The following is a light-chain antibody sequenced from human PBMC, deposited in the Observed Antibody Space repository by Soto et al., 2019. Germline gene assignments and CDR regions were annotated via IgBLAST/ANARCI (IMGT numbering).Light chain of an antibody. Sequence: DIQLTQSPSFLSASVGDRVTITCRASQSVSSYLAWYQQKPGKAPNLLLYVASALKNAVPSRFSGSGSGTEFTLTISRLQPEDFATYSCQQLDSYPLTFGGGTKVEIK. CDR1: QSVSSY. V-gene: IGKV1-9*01. CDR3: QQLDSYPLT. CDR2: VAS. J-gene: IGKJ4*01.